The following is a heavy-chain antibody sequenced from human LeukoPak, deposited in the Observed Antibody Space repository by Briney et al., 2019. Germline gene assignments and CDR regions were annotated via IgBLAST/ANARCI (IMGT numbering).Heavy chain of an antibody. J-gene: IGHJ4*02. CDR1: GFTFSSYS. V-gene: IGHV3-21*01. CDR3: ARGQLGFGVKGELSR. D-gene: IGHD3-16*02. Sequence: GGSLRLSCAASGFTFSSYSMNWVRQAPGKGLEWVSSISTSSIYIYYADSVKGRFTISRDNAKKSVHLQMNSLRAEDTAVYYCARGQLGFGVKGELSRWGQGTLVTVSS. CDR2: ISTSSIYI.